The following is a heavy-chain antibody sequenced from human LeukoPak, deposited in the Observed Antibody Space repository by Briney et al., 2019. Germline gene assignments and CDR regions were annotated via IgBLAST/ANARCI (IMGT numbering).Heavy chain of an antibody. CDR3: ASMTTVTTFAFDI. V-gene: IGHV1-2*02. Sequence: ASVKASCKASGYTFTGYYMHWVRQAPGQGLEWMGWINPNSGDTNYAQKFQGRVTMTRDTSISTVYMELSRLKSDDTAVYYCASMTTVTTFAFDIWGQGTMVTVSS. CDR1: GYTFTGYY. D-gene: IGHD4-17*01. J-gene: IGHJ3*02. CDR2: INPNSGDT.